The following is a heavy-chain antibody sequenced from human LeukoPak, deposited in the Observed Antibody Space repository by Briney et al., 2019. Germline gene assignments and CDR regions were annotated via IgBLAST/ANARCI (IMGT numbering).Heavy chain of an antibody. J-gene: IGHJ4*02. CDR3: AQPSWYSGSYWVFDY. V-gene: IGHV1-69*05. Sequence: SVKVSCKASGGTFSSYAISWVRQAPGQGLEWMGGIIPIFGTANYAQKFQGRVTITTDESTSTAYMELSGLRSEDTAVYYCAQPSWYSGSYWVFDYWGQGTLVTVSS. D-gene: IGHD1-26*01. CDR2: IIPIFGTA. CDR1: GGTFSSYA.